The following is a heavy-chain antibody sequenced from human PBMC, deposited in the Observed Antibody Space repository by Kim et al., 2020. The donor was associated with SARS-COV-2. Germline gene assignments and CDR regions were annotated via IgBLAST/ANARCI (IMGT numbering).Heavy chain of an antibody. J-gene: IGHJ4*02. V-gene: IGHV3-11*04. CDR3: ARGRGYIIDY. D-gene: IGHD6-13*01. Sequence: TIYYADSVKGRFTISRENAKNSRYLQMNSLRAEDTAGYYCARGRGYIIDYWGQGTLVTVSS. CDR2: TI.